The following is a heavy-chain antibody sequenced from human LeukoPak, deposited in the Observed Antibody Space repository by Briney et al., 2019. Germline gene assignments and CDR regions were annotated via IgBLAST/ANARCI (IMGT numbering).Heavy chain of an antibody. CDR1: GYTFTGYY. D-gene: IGHD2-2*01. CDR3: ARDIIVVVTTVVDY. CDR2: INPNSGGT. Sequence: ASVKVSCKASGYTFTGYYMHWVRQAPGQGLEWMGWINPNSGGTNYAEKFQGRVTMTRDTSISTAYMELSRLRSDDTAVYYYARDIIVVVTTVVDYWGQGTLVTVSS. J-gene: IGHJ4*02. V-gene: IGHV1-2*02.